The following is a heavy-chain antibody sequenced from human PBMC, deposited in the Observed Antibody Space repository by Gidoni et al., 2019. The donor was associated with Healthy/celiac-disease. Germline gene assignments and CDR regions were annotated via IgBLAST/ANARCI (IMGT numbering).Heavy chain of an antibody. D-gene: IGHD3-22*01. CDR1: GFTFSSYA. Sequence: EVQLLESGGGLVQPGGSLRLYCAASGFTFSSYAMSWVRQAPGKGLEWVSAISGSGGSTYYADSVKGRFTISRDNSKNTLYLQMNSLRAEDTAVYYCAKDRRGNYDSSGYYLTGFDYRGQGTLVTVSS. CDR2: ISGSGGST. CDR3: AKDRRGNYDSSGYYLTGFDY. V-gene: IGHV3-23*01. J-gene: IGHJ4*02.